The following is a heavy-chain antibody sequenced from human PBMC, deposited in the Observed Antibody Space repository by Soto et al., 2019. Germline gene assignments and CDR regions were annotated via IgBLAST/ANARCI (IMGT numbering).Heavy chain of an antibody. V-gene: IGHV3-21*01. CDR3: ASRALGYSSSSRQFDP. CDR1: GFTFSSYS. J-gene: IGHJ5*01. CDR2: ISSSSSYI. Sequence: GGSLRLSCAASGFTFSSYSMSWVRQAPGKGLEWVSSISSSSSYIYYADSVKGRFTISRDNAKNSLYLQMNSLRAEDTAVYYCASRALGYSSSSRQFDPWGQGTLVTVSS. D-gene: IGHD6-6*01.